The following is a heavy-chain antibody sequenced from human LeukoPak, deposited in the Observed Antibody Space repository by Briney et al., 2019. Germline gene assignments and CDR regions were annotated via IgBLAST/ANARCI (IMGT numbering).Heavy chain of an antibody. J-gene: IGHJ6*02. D-gene: IGHD6-6*01. Sequence: ASVKVSCKASGYTFTSYGISWVRQAPGQGLEWMGWISAYNGNTNYAQKLQGRVTMTTDTSTSTAYMELRSLRSDDTAVYYCASDLRVAARPDYGMDVWGQGTTVTVSS. V-gene: IGHV1-18*01. CDR3: ASDLRVAARPDYGMDV. CDR1: GYTFTSYG. CDR2: ISAYNGNT.